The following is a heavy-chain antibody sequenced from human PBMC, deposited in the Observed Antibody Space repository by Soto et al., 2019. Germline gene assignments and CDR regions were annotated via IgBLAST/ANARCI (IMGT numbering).Heavy chain of an antibody. Sequence: GESLKISCQGSGYSFASYWIGWVRQMPGKDLEWMGIIYPGDSDTRYSPSLQGQVTISADKSLRTAYLRWTSLKASDTALYYCARTRSFTLGFYYDGMDVWGQGTTVTVSS. CDR1: GYSFASYW. D-gene: IGHD6-6*01. V-gene: IGHV5-51*01. CDR3: ARTRSFTLGFYYDGMDV. J-gene: IGHJ6*02. CDR2: IYPGDSDT.